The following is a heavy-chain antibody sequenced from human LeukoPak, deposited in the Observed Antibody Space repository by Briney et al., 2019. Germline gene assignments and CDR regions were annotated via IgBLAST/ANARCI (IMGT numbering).Heavy chain of an antibody. CDR3: ARGIAAAGYYFDY. D-gene: IGHD6-13*01. CDR1: GGSISSSSYY. CDR2: IYYSGST. V-gene: IGHV4-39*01. J-gene: IGHJ4*02. Sequence: SETLSLTCTVSGGSISSSSYYWGWIRQPPGKGLEWIGSIYYSGSTYYNPSLKSRVTISVDTSKSQFSLKLGSVTAADTAVYYCARGIAAAGYYFDYWGQGTLVTVSS.